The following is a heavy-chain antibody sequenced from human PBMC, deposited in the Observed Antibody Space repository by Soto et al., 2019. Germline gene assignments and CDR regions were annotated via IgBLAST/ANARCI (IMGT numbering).Heavy chain of an antibody. Sequence: PSETLSLTCTVSGYSINYYYWSWIRRPPGRRLEWIGYIYYTGSTNYNPSHKRPVTSTVDSSKNQISLTLRSVTAADTAVYFCAPSVAPYYFDSWGQGALVTVSS. J-gene: IGHJ4*02. CDR2: IYYTGST. D-gene: IGHD1-26*01. CDR1: GYSINYYY. CDR3: APSVAPYYFDS. V-gene: IGHV4-59*01.